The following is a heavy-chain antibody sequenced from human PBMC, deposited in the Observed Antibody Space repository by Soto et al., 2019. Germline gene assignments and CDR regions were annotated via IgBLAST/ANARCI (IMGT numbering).Heavy chain of an antibody. CDR1: GGSISGYY. D-gene: IGHD3-22*01. CDR2: VYYTGST. J-gene: IGHJ5*02. Sequence: PSETLSLTCTVSGGSISGYYWNWIRQASGKGPEWIGYVYYTGSTNYNPSLESRVTMSTDTSKNQVSLELRSMTAADSALYYCARVFYAARGYSPPFSSWGQGSQVPVSS. V-gene: IGHV4-59*01. CDR3: ARVFYAARGYSPPFSS.